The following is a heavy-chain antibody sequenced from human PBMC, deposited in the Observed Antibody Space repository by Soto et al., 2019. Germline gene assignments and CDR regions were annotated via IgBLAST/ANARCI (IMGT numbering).Heavy chain of an antibody. D-gene: IGHD2-2*01. CDR3: ARQLLYVFDI. V-gene: IGHV3-74*01. CDR2: VNSDGTGT. J-gene: IGHJ3*02. Sequence: PGGSLRLSCAASGFTFSSNWMHWVRQAPGKGPVWVSRVNSDGTGTYYADSVKGRFTLSRDNAKNTLYLQMNSLRAEDTAVYYCARQLLYVFDIWGHGTMVTVSS. CDR1: GFTFSSNW.